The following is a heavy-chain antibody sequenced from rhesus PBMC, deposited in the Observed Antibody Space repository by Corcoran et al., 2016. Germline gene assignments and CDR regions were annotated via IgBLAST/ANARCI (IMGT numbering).Heavy chain of an antibody. J-gene: IGHJ6*01. Sequence: QVQLQESGPGLVKPSATLSLTCAVSGGSFSGYYWGWIRLPPGKGLEWIGYIYGSGGGTNYNPSLKNRVTISIDTSKNQFSLKLSSVTAADTAVYYCARDSTYYNIWTGYYKGYGLDSWGQGVVVTVSS. V-gene: IGHV4-106*01. CDR3: ARDSTYYNIWTGYYKGYGLDS. D-gene: IGHD3-3*01. CDR1: GGSFSGYY. CDR2: IYGSGGGT.